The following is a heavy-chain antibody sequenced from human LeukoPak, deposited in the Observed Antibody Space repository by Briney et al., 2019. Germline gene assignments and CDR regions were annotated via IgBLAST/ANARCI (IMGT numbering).Heavy chain of an antibody. CDR1: GASLNGHY. CDR2: GSDVGGT. D-gene: IGHD2-2*01. V-gene: IGHV4-34*01. J-gene: IGHJ6*02. Sequence: SETLSLTCAVYGASLNGHYWSWIRQPPGKGLEWIGEGSDVGGTKYNPSLKSRVTISADTSKNQFSLKLSSVTAADTAVYYCARGWVPAATPHYYGMDVWGQGTTVTVSS. CDR3: ARGWVPAATPHYYGMDV.